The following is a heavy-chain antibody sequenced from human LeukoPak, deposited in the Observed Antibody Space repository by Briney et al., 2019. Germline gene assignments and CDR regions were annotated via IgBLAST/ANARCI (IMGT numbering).Heavy chain of an antibody. CDR3: ARDSFNYYDSSRYFTRQFDY. CDR1: GFTFSSYS. CDR2: ISSSSSYI. V-gene: IGHV3-21*01. J-gene: IGHJ4*02. D-gene: IGHD3-22*01. Sequence: PGGSLRLSCAASGFTFSSYSMNWVRQAPGKGLEWVSSISSSSSYIYYADSVKGRFTISRDNAKNSLYLQMNSLRDEDTAVYYCARDSFNYYDSSRYFTRQFDYWGQGTLVTVFS.